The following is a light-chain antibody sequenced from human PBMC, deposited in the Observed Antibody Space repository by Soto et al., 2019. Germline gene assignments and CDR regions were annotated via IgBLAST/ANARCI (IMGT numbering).Light chain of an antibody. Sequence: DIQMTQSPSSLSASVGDRVTITCRASQSMSSYLNWYQQKPGKAPKILIYAASSLQSGVPSRFSGSGSGTDFTLTISSLQPEDFATYYCQQSYSTPSTFGQGTKVEIK. CDR3: QQSYSTPST. CDR2: AAS. V-gene: IGKV1-39*01. CDR1: QSMSSY. J-gene: IGKJ1*01.